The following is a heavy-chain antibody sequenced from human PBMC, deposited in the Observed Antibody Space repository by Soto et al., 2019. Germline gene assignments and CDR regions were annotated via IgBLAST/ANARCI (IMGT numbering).Heavy chain of an antibody. Sequence: EVQLVESGGGLVKPGGSLRLSCAASGFTFSSYTMSWVRQAPGKGLEWVSSISSSSTYIYYADSVKGRFTISRDNAMNSLYLQMNSLRAEDTAVYYCARDNGEFDPWGQGTLVTVSS. CDR3: ARDNGEFDP. CDR1: GFTFSSYT. CDR2: ISSSSTYI. J-gene: IGHJ5*02. D-gene: IGHD3-10*01. V-gene: IGHV3-21*01.